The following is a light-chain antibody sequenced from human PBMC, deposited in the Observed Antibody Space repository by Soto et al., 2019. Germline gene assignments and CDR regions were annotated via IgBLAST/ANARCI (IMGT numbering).Light chain of an antibody. V-gene: IGKV3D-15*01. CDR1: QSISSN. Sequence: EIVMTQSPAILSVSPGERVTLSCRANQSISSNLAWYQQKPGHTPRLLIYGATTRATGIPARFSGSGSGTDFTLTINSLQSEDFAVYYCQQYNNWPRTFGQGTKVDI. J-gene: IGKJ1*01. CDR3: QQYNNWPRT. CDR2: GAT.